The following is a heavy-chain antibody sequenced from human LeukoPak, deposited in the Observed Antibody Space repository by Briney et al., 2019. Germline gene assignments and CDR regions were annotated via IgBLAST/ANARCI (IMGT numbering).Heavy chain of an antibody. D-gene: IGHD3-3*01. CDR1: GFTFSSYS. Sequence: GGSLRLSCAASGFTFSSYSMNWVRQAPGKGLEWVSSISSSSSYIYYADSVKGRFTISRDNAKNSLYLQMNSLRAEDTAVYYCAPCPTVGLRFLVYWGQGTLVTVST. CDR3: APCPTVGLRFLVY. CDR2: ISSSSSYI. V-gene: IGHV3-21*01. J-gene: IGHJ4*02.